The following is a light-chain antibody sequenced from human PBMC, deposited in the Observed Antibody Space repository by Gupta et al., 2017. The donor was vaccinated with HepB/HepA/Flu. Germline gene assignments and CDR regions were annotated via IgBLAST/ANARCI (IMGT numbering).Light chain of an antibody. CDR3: QRHKNWPPAT. J-gene: IGKJ2*01. Sequence: LEITQSQATLSVSPGERATLSCRASQSVSSNLAWYQRKPGQAPRLRTYGASARATGIPARFSGSGSGTKFSLTISSRQSEDSAVYYCQRHKNWPPATFGQGTKVEIK. CDR2: GAS. CDR1: QSVSSN. V-gene: IGKV3-15*01.